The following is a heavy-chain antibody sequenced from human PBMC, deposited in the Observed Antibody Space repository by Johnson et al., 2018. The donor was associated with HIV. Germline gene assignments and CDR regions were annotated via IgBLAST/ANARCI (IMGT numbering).Heavy chain of an antibody. CDR1: GFTFSSYA. D-gene: IGHD6-13*01. CDR2: ISYDGSNK. J-gene: IGHJ3*02. CDR3: ARDFKDSSSWYGAFDI. V-gene: IGHV3-30-3*01. Sequence: QVQLVESGGGVVRPGGSLRLSCAASGFTFSSYAMHWVRQAPGKGLEWVAVISYDGSNKYYADSVKGRFTISRDNSKNTLYLQRNSLRAEDTAVYYCARDFKDSSSWYGAFDIWGQGTMVTVSS.